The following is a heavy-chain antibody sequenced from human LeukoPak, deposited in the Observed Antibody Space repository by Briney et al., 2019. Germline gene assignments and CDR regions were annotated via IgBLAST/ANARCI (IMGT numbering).Heavy chain of an antibody. J-gene: IGHJ4*01. CDR1: GYTLTDYY. D-gene: IGHD3-16*01. CDR2: INPNSGAT. V-gene: IGHV1-2*02. CDR3: ARGRRILGGPENAGDFFDF. Sequence: AASVTVSCKASGYTLTDYYLHWVRQAPGQGLKWMGWINPNSGATHYAQSFQARVTMTRDTSIASSYMELTGLESDDTAVYYCARGRRILGGPENAGDFFDFWGQGSLVTVSS.